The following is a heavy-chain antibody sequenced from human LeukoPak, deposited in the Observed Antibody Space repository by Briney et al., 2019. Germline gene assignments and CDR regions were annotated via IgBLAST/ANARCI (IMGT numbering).Heavy chain of an antibody. J-gene: IGHJ4*02. CDR1: GFTFSSYN. V-gene: IGHV3-21*01. CDR2: ISTDSKYI. Sequence: GGSLRLSCAASGFTFSSYNMKWVRQAPGEGPEWLSFISTDSKYIYYADSVKGRFTISRDNGKNSLFLQMNSLRVEGTAVYYCARGDYGGFDYWGQGTLVTVSS. CDR3: ARGDYGGFDY. D-gene: IGHD4/OR15-4a*01.